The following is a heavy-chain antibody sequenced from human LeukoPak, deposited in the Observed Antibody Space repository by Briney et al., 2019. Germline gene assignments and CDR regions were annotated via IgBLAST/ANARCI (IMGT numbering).Heavy chain of an antibody. CDR1: GFTFSNYN. Sequence: GGSLRLSCAASGFTFSNYNMNWVRQPPGKGLQWVSYISSSSNIIYYADSVKGRFTISRDNAKNSPFLQMNSLRAEDTAVYYCARDFAREFTIDYWGQGTLVTVSS. V-gene: IGHV3-48*01. D-gene: IGHD3-10*01. CDR3: ARDFAREFTIDY. CDR2: ISSSSNII. J-gene: IGHJ4*02.